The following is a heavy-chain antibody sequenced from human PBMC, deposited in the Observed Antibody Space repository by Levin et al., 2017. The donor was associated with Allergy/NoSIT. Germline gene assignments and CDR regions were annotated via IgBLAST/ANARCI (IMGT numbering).Heavy chain of an antibody. V-gene: IGHV3-21*01. D-gene: IGHD4-17*01. J-gene: IGHJ4*02. CDR2: ISSSSSYI. CDR1: GFTFSSYS. Sequence: ETLSLTCAASGFTFSSYSMNWVRQAPGKGLEWVSSISSSSSYIYYADSVKGRFTISRDNAKNSLYLQMNSLRAEDTAVYYCASWAHGDPRSYYFDYWGQGTLVTVSS. CDR3: ASWAHGDPRSYYFDY.